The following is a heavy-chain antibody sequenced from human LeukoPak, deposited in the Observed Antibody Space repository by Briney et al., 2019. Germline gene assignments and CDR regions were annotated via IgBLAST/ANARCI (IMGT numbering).Heavy chain of an antibody. V-gene: IGHV1-8*01. CDR1: RYTFTSYD. Sequence: GASVKVSCKASRYTFTSYDINWVRQATGQGLEWMGWMNPNSGNTGYAQKFQGRVTMTRNTSISTAYMELSSLRSEDTAVYYCARGRKTLPLWFGEYPYYFDYWGQGTLVTVSS. D-gene: IGHD3-10*01. CDR3: ARGRKTLPLWFGEYPYYFDY. J-gene: IGHJ4*02. CDR2: MNPNSGNT.